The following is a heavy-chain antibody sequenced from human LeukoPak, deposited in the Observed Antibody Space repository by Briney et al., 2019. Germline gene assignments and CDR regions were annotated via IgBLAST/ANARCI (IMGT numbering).Heavy chain of an antibody. D-gene: IGHD5-12*01. CDR3: AWGYSGYGPFDY. Sequence: SETLSLTCAVSGGSISSDGYSWSWIRQPPGKGLKWIGYIYHSGSTYYNPSLKSRVTISVDRSKNQFSLNLSSVTAADTAIYYCAWGYSGYGPFDYWGQGTLVTVSS. V-gene: IGHV4-30-2*01. CDR1: GGSISSDGYS. CDR2: IYHSGST. J-gene: IGHJ4*02.